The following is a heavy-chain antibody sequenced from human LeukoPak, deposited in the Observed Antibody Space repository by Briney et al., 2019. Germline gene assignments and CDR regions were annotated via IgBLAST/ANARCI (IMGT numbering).Heavy chain of an antibody. CDR1: GCTFTSYG. J-gene: IGHJ4*02. CDR3: ARGHCSSTSCYCFDY. CDR2: ISAYNGNT. Sequence: GASVKVSCKASGCTFTSYGISWVRQAPGQGLEWMGWISAYNGNTNYAQKLQGRVTMTTDTSTSTAYMELRSLRSDDTAVYYCARGHCSSTSCYCFDYWGQGTLVTVSS. D-gene: IGHD2-2*01. V-gene: IGHV1-18*01.